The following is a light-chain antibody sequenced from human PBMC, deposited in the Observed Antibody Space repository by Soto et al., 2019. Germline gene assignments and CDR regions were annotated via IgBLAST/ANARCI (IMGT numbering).Light chain of an antibody. V-gene: IGKV3-15*01. CDR1: QSVSSN. CDR3: QQYNNWLT. CDR2: GAS. Sequence: EIVMTQSPATLSVSPGGRATLSCRTSQSVSSNLAWYQQKRGQAPRLLIYGASTRATGIPARFSGSGSGTEFTLTISSLQSEDFAVYNCQQYNNWLTFGGGTKVEIK. J-gene: IGKJ4*01.